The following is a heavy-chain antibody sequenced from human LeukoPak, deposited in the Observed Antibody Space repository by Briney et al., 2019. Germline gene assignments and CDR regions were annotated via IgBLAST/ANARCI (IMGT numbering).Heavy chain of an antibody. Sequence: GESLQISFKGSGYSFISSWIGWVRQIPGKGLEWMWIIYLVDSATRSSPSFHGQVPISADQSLRTAHLQCSSLKASDTAMYYCARHRCSSTSCYDYFDYWGQGTLVTVSS. J-gene: IGHJ4*02. CDR3: ARHRCSSTSCYDYFDY. V-gene: IGHV5-51*01. CDR2: IYLVDSAT. D-gene: IGHD2-2*01. CDR1: GYSFISSW.